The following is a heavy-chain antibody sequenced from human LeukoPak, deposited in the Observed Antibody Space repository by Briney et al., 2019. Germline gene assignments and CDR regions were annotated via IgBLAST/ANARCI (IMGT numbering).Heavy chain of an antibody. CDR1: GFNFDDYA. Sequence: GRSLRLSCIASGFNFDDYAIHWVRQAPGKGLEWVSGITWNSKYIGYADSVKGRFTISGDNAKNSLYLQMNSLRGEDAGLYYCAKGGTALKFGLDVWGQGTTVTVSS. CDR3: AKGGTALKFGLDV. V-gene: IGHV3-9*01. J-gene: IGHJ6*02. CDR2: ITWNSKYI. D-gene: IGHD1-1*01.